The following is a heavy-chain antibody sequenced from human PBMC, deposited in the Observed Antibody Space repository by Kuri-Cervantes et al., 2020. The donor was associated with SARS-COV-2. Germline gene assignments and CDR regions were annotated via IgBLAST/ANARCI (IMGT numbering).Heavy chain of an antibody. Sequence: LSLTCAASGFTVSSNYMSWVCQAPGKGLEWVSSISSSSSYIYYADSVKGRFTISRDNAKNSLYLQMNSLRAEDTAVYYCARDRISSGWYVGYYFGYWGQGTLVTVSS. J-gene: IGHJ4*02. CDR2: ISSSSSYI. V-gene: IGHV3-21*01. D-gene: IGHD6-19*01. CDR3: ARDRISSGWYVGYYFGY. CDR1: GFTVSSNY.